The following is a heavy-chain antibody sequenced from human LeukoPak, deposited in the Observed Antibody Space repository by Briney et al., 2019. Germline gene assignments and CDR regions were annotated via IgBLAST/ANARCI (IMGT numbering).Heavy chain of an antibody. V-gene: IGHV3-66*01. Sequence: GGSLRLSCAASGFTFSNCVMSWVRQAPGKGLEWVSAIYSGGSTYYADSVKGRFTISRDNSKNTLYLQMNSLRAEDTAVYYCARDKRDGYNWAFDIWGQGTMVTVSS. J-gene: IGHJ3*02. CDR3: ARDKRDGYNWAFDI. CDR1: GFTFSNCV. D-gene: IGHD5-24*01. CDR2: IYSGGST.